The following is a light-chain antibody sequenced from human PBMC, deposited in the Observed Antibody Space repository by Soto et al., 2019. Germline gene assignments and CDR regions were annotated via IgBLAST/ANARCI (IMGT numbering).Light chain of an antibody. V-gene: IGKV3-15*01. Sequence: EVVMTQSPATLSVSPGERATLSCRASQDVLTSLAWYQQKPGQSPRLLIYRASTRATGVPARFSGSGSGTEFTLTISSLQSEDFAVYYCQQYSNWPKMFAQGTKVDI. CDR1: QDVLTS. J-gene: IGKJ1*01. CDR3: QQYSNWPKM. CDR2: RAS.